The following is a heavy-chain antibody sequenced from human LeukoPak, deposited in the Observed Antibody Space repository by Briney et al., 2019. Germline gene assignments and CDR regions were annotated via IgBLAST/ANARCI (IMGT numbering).Heavy chain of an antibody. CDR3: ARVGGSGTYVPLYYFDY. D-gene: IGHD3-10*01. CDR2: ISYDGSNK. CDR1: GFTFSSYG. Sequence: PGGSLRLPCAASGFTFSSYGMHWVRQAPGKGLEWVAVISYDGSNKYYADSVKGRFTISRDNAKNSLYLQIHSLRTEDTALYHCARVGGSGTYVPLYYFDYWGQGTLVTVSS. J-gene: IGHJ4*02. V-gene: IGHV3-30*03.